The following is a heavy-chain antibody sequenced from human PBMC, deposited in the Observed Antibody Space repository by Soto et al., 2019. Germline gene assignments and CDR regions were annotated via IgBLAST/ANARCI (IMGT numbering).Heavy chain of an antibody. V-gene: IGHV3-30*18. CDR1: GFTFSSYG. Sequence: GALRLSCAASGFTFSSYGMHWVRQAPGKGLEWVAVISYDGSNKYYADSVKGRFTISRDNSKNTLYLQMNSLRAEDTAVYYCAKSYQLLFYYYYYGMDVWGQGTTVILSS. J-gene: IGHJ6*02. CDR2: ISYDGSNK. CDR3: AKSYQLLFYYYYYGMDV. D-gene: IGHD2-2*01.